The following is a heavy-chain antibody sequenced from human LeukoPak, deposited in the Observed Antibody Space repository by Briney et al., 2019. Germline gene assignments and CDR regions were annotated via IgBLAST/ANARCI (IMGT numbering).Heavy chain of an antibody. V-gene: IGHV1-69*06. CDR3: AIPYYYDSSGYHQPHYYMDV. D-gene: IGHD3-22*01. Sequence: PGASVKVSCKASGGTFSSYAISWVRQAPGQGLEWMGGIIPIFGTANYAQKFQGRVTITADKSTSTAYMELSSLRSEDTAVYYCAIPYYYDSSGYHQPHYYMDVWGKGTTVTVSS. J-gene: IGHJ6*03. CDR1: GGTFSSYA. CDR2: IIPIFGTA.